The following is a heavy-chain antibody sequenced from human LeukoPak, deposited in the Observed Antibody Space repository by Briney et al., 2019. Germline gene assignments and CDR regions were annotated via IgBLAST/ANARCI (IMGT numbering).Heavy chain of an antibody. D-gene: IGHD1-26*01. CDR1: GGSFSGYY. J-gene: IGHJ6*03. V-gene: IGHV4-34*01. Sequence: PSETLSLTCAVYGGSFSGYYWSWIRQPPGKGLEWIGEINHSGSTNYNPSLKSRVTISVDTSKNQFSLKLSSVTAADTAVYYCARGRSGSPYGYYYYMDVWGKGTTVTVSS. CDR2: INHSGST. CDR3: ARGRSGSPYGYYYYMDV.